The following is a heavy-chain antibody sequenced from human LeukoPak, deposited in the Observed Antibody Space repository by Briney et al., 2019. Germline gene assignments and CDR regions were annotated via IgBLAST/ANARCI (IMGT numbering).Heavy chain of an antibody. V-gene: IGHV1-3*01. CDR1: GYIFITNA. CDR3: ARVYYYDSSGYHLGVDY. CDR2: INAGNGKA. Sequence: GASVNVSCKASGYIFITNAMHWVRQAAGQRLEGMGWINAGNGKAGYSQKFQGRVTITRDKSASTTYMELRSLRSEDTAVYYCARVYYYDSSGYHLGVDYWGQGTLVTVSS. D-gene: IGHD3-22*01. J-gene: IGHJ4*02.